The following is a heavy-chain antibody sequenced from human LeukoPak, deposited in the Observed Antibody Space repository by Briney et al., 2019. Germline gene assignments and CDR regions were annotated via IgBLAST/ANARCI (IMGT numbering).Heavy chain of an antibody. V-gene: IGHV5-51*01. J-gene: IGHJ4*02. Sequence: PGESLQISCKGSGYSFSTYWIGWVRQMPGKGLEWMGIIYPGDSDTRYSPSFQGQVTISADKSSSTAYLQWNSLKALDTAMYYCARHQIVGATRSPFDYWGQGTLVTVSS. CDR2: IYPGDSDT. D-gene: IGHD1-26*01. CDR3: ARHQIVGATRSPFDY. CDR1: GYSFSTYW.